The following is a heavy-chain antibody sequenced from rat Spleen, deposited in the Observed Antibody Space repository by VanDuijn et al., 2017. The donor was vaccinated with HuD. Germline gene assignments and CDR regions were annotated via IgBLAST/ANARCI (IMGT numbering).Heavy chain of an antibody. J-gene: IGHJ2*01. CDR2: ITNTGSNS. V-gene: IGHV5-31*01. CDR1: GFTFNNYW. CDR3: TREGFCYNSGDTFDY. D-gene: IGHD1-1*01. Sequence: EVQLVESGGGLVQPGRSLKLSCVASGFTFNNYWMTWIRQAQGKGLEWVASITNTGSNSYYPDSVKGRFTISRDNAQNTLYLQMNSLRSEDTATYYCTREGFCYNSGDTFDYWGQGIMVTGS.